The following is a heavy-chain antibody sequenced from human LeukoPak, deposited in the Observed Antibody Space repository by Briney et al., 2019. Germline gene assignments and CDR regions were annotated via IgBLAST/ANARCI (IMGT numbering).Heavy chain of an antibody. J-gene: IGHJ5*02. CDR1: GGSFSGYY. V-gene: IGHV4-34*01. D-gene: IGHD6-19*01. CDR2: INHSGST. CDR3: ARELYVAVAGTAPNWFDP. Sequence: PSETLSLTCAVYGGSFSGYYWSWIRQPPGKGLEWIGEINHSGSTNYNPSLKSRVTISVDTPKNQFSLKLSSVTAADTAVYYCARELYVAVAGTAPNWFDPWGQGTLVTVSS.